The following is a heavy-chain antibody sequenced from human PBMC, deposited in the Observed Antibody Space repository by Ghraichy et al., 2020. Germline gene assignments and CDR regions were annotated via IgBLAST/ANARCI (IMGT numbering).Heavy chain of an antibody. CDR1: GFTFSSYW. D-gene: IGHD5-18*01. J-gene: IGHJ4*02. CDR2: IKQDGSEK. Sequence: LSLTCAASGFTFSSYWMSWVRQAPGKGLEWVANIKQDGSEKYYVDSVKGRFTISRDNAKNSLYLQMNSLRAEDTAVYYCARDDDTANDAFDYWGQGTLVTVSS. CDR3: ARDDDTANDAFDY. V-gene: IGHV3-7*01.